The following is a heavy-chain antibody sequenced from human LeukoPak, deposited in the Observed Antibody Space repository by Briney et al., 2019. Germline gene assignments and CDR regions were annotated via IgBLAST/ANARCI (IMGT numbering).Heavy chain of an antibody. CDR1: GGSISSGGYY. Sequence: PSETLSLTCTVSGGSISSGGYYWSWIRQPPGKGLEWIGYIYHSGSTYYNPSLKSRVTISVDRSKNQFSLKLSSVTAADTAVYYCARSVPAHNGEINWFDPWGQGTLVTVSS. V-gene: IGHV4-30-2*01. D-gene: IGHD2-2*01. CDR3: ARSVPAHNGEINWFDP. J-gene: IGHJ5*02. CDR2: IYHSGST.